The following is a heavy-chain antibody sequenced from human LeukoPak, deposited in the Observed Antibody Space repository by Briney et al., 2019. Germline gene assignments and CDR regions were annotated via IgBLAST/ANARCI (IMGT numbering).Heavy chain of an antibody. Sequence: AGGSLRLSCAASGFTFSSYAMSWVRQAPGKGLEWVSAISGSGGSTYYADSVKGRFTISRDNSKNTLYLQMNSLRAEDTAVYYCARVWSSGYTKDYWGQGTLVTVSS. V-gene: IGHV3-23*01. D-gene: IGHD3-22*01. CDR1: GFTFSSYA. CDR3: ARVWSSGYTKDY. J-gene: IGHJ4*02. CDR2: ISGSGGST.